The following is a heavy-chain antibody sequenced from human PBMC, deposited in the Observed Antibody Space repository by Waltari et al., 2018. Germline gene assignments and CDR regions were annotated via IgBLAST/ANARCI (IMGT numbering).Heavy chain of an antibody. CDR2: IYHSGVT. D-gene: IGHD5-18*01. CDR1: GYSISSGYY. J-gene: IGHJ4*02. Sequence: QVQLQESGPGLVKPSETLSLTCAVSGYSISSGYYWGWIRQPPGKGLEWIGSIYHSGVTYYNPSLKSRVTISVDTSKNQFSLKLSSVTAADTAVYYCARGVDTAMVGRPGFDYFDYWGQGTLVTVSS. CDR3: ARGVDTAMVGRPGFDYFDY. V-gene: IGHV4-38-2*01.